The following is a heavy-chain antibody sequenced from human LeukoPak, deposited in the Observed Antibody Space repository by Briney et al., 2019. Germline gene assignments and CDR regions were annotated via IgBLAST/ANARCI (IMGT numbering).Heavy chain of an antibody. J-gene: IGHJ4*02. V-gene: IGHV3-30*03. CDR1: GFTFRSYA. D-gene: IGHD3-10*01. Sequence: GRSLRLSCAVSGFTFRSYAMHWVRQAPGKGLEWVAVTSSDLNVKLYADSVKGRFTISRDNSRSTLYLQMNSLRPEDTAIYYCAREGYYGSGSPPSLYFDYWGQGTLVTVSS. CDR3: AREGYYGSGSPPSLYFDY. CDR2: TSSDLNVK.